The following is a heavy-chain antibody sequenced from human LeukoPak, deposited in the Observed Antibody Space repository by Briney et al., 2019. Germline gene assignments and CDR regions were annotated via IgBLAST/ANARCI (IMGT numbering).Heavy chain of an antibody. CDR2: IYHSGST. CDR3: ARRGHSSSWYPANYYYMDV. CDR1: GYSISSGYY. Sequence: RASETLSLTCTVSGYSISSGYYWGWIRQPPGKGLEWIGSIYHSGSTYYNPSLKSRVTISVDTSKNQFSLKLRSVTAADTAVYYCARRGHSSSWYPANYYYMDVWGKGTTVTISS. J-gene: IGHJ6*03. V-gene: IGHV4-38-2*02. D-gene: IGHD6-13*01.